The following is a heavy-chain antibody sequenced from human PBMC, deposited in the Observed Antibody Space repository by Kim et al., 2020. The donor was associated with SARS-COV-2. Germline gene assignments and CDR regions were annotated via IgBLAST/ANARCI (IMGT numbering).Heavy chain of an antibody. V-gene: IGHV5-51*01. J-gene: IGHJ6*02. CDR1: GYSFTSYW. D-gene: IGHD6-13*01. CDR3: ARLGPAGGASYGMDV. Sequence: GESLKISCKGSGYSFTSYWIGWVRQMPGKGLEWMGIIYPGDSDTTYSPSFQGLVTISADKSINTAYLQWSSLKASDTAMYYCARLGPAGGASYGMDVWGQGATVTVSS. CDR2: IYPGDSDT.